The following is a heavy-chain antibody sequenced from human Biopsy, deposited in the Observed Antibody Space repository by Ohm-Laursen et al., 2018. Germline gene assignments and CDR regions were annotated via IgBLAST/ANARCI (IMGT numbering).Heavy chain of an antibody. CDR3: ARERDP. V-gene: IGHV1-2*02. CDR1: GYTFTDYF. Sequence: SVSASCQTSGYTFTDYFAHWARHAPRHGLEWMGWIDTINGGTRSAQKFEGRVTMTRDTSISSACMELSRVTSADTAVYYCARERDPWGQGTLVTVSS. J-gene: IGHJ5*02. CDR2: IDTINGGT.